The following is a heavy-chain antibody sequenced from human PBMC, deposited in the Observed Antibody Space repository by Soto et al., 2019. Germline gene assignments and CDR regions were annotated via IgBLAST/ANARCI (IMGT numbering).Heavy chain of an antibody. CDR3: ARHLRFEGGYYYYYYMDV. CDR2: IYYSGST. J-gene: IGHJ6*03. Sequence: QVQLQESGPGLVKPSETLSLTCTVSGGSISSYYWSWIRQPPGKGLEWIGYIYYSGSTNYNPSLKSRVTISVDTSKNQFSLKLSSVTAADTAVYYCARHLRFEGGYYYYYYMDVWGKGTTVTVSS. V-gene: IGHV4-59*08. CDR1: GGSISSYY. D-gene: IGHD3-16*01.